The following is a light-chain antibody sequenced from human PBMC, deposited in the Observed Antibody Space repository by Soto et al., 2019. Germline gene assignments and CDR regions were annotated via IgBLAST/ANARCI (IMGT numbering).Light chain of an antibody. Sequence: DIQMTQSPSSLSASVGDRVTITCQASRDIRKYLNWYQQKPGKAPKLLIYDASNLETGVTSRFSGSGSGTDFTFTSSSLQSEDIAKYYCQQDHTLVSVGGGTKVEIK. CDR2: DAS. CDR1: RDIRKY. V-gene: IGKV1-33*01. CDR3: QQDHTLVS. J-gene: IGKJ4*01.